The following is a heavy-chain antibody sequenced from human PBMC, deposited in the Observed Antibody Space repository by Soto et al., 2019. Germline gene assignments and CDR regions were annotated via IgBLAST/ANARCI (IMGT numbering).Heavy chain of an antibody. CDR3: ARGVPDYYGSGSYYSTHYYYGMDV. Sequence: QVQLVQSGAEVKKPGASVKVSCKASGYTFTSYGINWVRQAPGQGLEWMGWISAYNGNTNYAQKLQGRVTMTTDTSTSTAYMELRSLRSDDTAVYYCARGVPDYYGSGSYYSTHYYYGMDVWGQGTTVTVSS. V-gene: IGHV1-18*01. D-gene: IGHD3-10*01. J-gene: IGHJ6*02. CDR2: ISAYNGNT. CDR1: GYTFTSYG.